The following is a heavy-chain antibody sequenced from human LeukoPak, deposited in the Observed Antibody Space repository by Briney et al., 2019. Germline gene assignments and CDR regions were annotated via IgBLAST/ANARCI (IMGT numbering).Heavy chain of an antibody. V-gene: IGHV3-11*05. Sequence: KPGGSLRLSRAASGFTFSDYYMSLIRLAPGKGLEWVSYISSSSSYTNYADSVKGRFTISRDNAKNSLYLQMNSLRAEDTAVYYCARDRALRYFDWLSQGPSNYYYGMDVWGQGTTVTVSS. D-gene: IGHD3-9*01. J-gene: IGHJ6*02. CDR3: ARDRALRYFDWLSQGPSNYYYGMDV. CDR1: GFTFSDYY. CDR2: ISSSSSYT.